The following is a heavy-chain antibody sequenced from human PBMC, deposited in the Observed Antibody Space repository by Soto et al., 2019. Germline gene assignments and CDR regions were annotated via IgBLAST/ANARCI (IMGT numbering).Heavy chain of an antibody. CDR3: ARVMAAMQNWLDP. CDR1: GGSISSIDYF. D-gene: IGHD2-2*01. CDR2: IYHTGTT. J-gene: IGHJ5*02. Sequence: QVQLQESGPGLVKPSQTLSLTCSVSGGSISSIDYFWSWIRQPPGKGLDWIGFIYHTGTTYYNPSLRSRVTISIATSKRQFSMKLNSVTAADTAVYYCARVMAAMQNWLDPWGQGTLVTVSP. V-gene: IGHV4-30-4*01.